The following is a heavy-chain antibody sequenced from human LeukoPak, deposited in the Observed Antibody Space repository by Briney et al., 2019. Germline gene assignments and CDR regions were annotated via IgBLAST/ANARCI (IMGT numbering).Heavy chain of an antibody. J-gene: IGHJ4*02. CDR3: ATDRGYFHDSSGFER. D-gene: IGHD3-22*01. V-gene: IGHV3-21*01. Sequence: PGGSLRLSCAASGFTFYTYSMNWVRQAPGKGLEWVSSISSSGTYTYYADSVKGRFTISRDNSKNSLYLQMNSLRAEDTAAYYCATDRGYFHDSSGFERWGQGTLVTVSS. CDR1: GFTFYTYS. CDR2: ISSSGTYT.